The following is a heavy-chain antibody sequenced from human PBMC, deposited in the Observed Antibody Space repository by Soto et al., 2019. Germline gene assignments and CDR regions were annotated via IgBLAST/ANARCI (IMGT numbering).Heavy chain of an antibody. V-gene: IGHV5-51*01. CDR2: IYPGDSDT. J-gene: IGHJ6*02. Sequence: PGESLKISCKGSGYSFTNYWIGWVRQMPGKGLEWMGIIYPGDSDTRYSPSFQGQVTISADKSISTAYLQWSSLKASDTAMYYCAREPEHYNYGMDVWGQGTTVTVSS. CDR3: AREPEHYNYGMDV. CDR1: GYSFTNYW.